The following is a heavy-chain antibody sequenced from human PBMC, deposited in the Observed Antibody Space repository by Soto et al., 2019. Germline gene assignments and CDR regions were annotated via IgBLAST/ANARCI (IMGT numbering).Heavy chain of an antibody. CDR1: GFTLSTYA. CDR3: ARRGPGTYFDY. D-gene: IGHD6-13*01. Sequence: GGSLRLSCVASGFTLSTYAMSWVRQAPGKGLEWVSVVSGSGGSTYYADSVQGRFTISRDNSKNTLYLQMNSLRAEDTAVYYCARRGPGTYFDYWGQGTLVTVSS. CDR2: VSGSGGST. V-gene: IGHV3-23*01. J-gene: IGHJ4*02.